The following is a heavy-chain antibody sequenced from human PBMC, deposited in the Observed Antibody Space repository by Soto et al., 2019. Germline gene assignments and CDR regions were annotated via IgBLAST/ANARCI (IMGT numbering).Heavy chain of an antibody. CDR3: ARTVVFAC. CDR1: GFTFSNYA. V-gene: IGHV3-23*01. CDR2: ISGGGGNT. Sequence: GGSLRLSCAASGFTFSNYAMSWVRQVPGKGLEWVSSISGGGGNTYYADSVKGRSAISRDNSKDTLYLQMSSLRAEDTAIYYCARTVVFACWGQGTLVTVSS. J-gene: IGHJ4*02. D-gene: IGHD2-15*01.